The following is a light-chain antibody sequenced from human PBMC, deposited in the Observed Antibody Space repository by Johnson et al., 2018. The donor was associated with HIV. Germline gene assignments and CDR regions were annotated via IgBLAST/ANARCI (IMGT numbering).Light chain of an antibody. CDR1: IANIGNNY. CDR3: GTWDSSLSSYV. J-gene: IGLJ1*01. V-gene: IGLV1-51*02. Sequence: QSVLTQPPSVSAAPGQRVTISCSGGIANIGNNYVSWNQQLPGTAPKLLIYEHNKRPSGIPDRFSGSKSGTSATLGITGLQTGDEADYYCGTWDSSLSSYVFGTGTKVTVL. CDR2: EHN.